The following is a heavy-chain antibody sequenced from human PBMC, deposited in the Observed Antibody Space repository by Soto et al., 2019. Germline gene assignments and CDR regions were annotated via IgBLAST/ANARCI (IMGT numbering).Heavy chain of an antibody. J-gene: IGHJ5*02. CDR2: IYHSGST. CDR1: GGSISSGSYS. Sequence: PSETLSLTCAVSGGSISSGSYSWSWIRQPPGGGLEWIGYIYHSGSTYYNPSLKSRVTISVDRSKNQFSLKLTSVTAADTAVYYCARDRGWFDPWGQGTLVTVSS. CDR3: ARDRGWFDP. V-gene: IGHV4-30-2*01. D-gene: IGHD1-26*01.